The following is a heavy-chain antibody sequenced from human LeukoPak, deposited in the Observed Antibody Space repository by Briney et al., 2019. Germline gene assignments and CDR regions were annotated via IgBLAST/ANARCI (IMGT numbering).Heavy chain of an antibody. J-gene: IGHJ4*02. V-gene: IGHV3-30-3*01. CDR2: ISYDGSNK. Sequence: GGSLRLSWAASGFTFSSYAMHWVRQAPGKGLEWVAVISYDGSNKYYADSVKGRFTISRDNSKNTLYLQMNSLRAEDTAVYYCARQVGALDYWGQGTLVTVSS. CDR1: GFTFSSYA. CDR3: ARQVGALDY. D-gene: IGHD1-26*01.